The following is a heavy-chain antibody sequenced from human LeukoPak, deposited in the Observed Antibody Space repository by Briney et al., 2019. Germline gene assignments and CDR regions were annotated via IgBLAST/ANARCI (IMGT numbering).Heavy chain of an antibody. CDR3: VRGKYYSA. D-gene: IGHD2/OR15-2a*01. Sequence: GGSLRLSCAASGFTFSCYWWSWIRQAPGKGLEWVAVITYDGSRKYYADSVRGRFTISRDTARKSLFLQMDSLRADDSGVYYCVRGKYYSAWGQGPLVTVSS. V-gene: IGHV3-7*01. J-gene: IGHJ5*02. CDR2: ITYDGSRK. CDR1: GFTFSCYW.